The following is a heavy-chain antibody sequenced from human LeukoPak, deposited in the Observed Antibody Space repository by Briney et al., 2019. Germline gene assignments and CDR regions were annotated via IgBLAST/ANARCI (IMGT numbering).Heavy chain of an antibody. D-gene: IGHD4-17*01. CDR2: IKQDGTEK. CDR3: AREEYGDHLW. J-gene: IGHJ4*02. Sequence: GGSLRLSCAASGFTFSRYWMSWVRQATGKGLEWVANIKQDGTEKYYVDSVKGRFTISRDNAKNSLYLQMNSLRAEDTAVYYCAREEYGDHLWWGQGTLVTVSS. CDR1: GFTFSRYW. V-gene: IGHV3-7*01.